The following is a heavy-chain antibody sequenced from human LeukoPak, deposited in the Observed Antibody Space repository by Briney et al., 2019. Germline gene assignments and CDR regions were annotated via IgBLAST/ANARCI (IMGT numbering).Heavy chain of an antibody. Sequence: PGGSLRLPCAASVSTSAIFWMRCVRDAPERGRGWVADIKEEASKIYYLDSVKGRFTIARENAKNSLYVQMNSLRAEDTAVYYCARDGDGIILPTDSRGQGTLVTVSS. D-gene: IGHD2-21*01. CDR3: ARDGDGIILPTDS. J-gene: IGHJ4*02. V-gene: IGHV3-7*01. CDR1: VSTSAIFW. CDR2: IKEEASKI.